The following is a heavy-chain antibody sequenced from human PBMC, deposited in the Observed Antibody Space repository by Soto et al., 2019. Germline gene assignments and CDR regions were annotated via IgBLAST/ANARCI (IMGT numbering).Heavy chain of an antibody. CDR3: ARPPGYISDWYYFDL. J-gene: IGHJ4*02. CDR1: GYSFINYY. Sequence: ASVKVSCKASGYSFINYYTHWVRRAPGQGFEWMGRISPKSGVTDYAQRFQGRVSLTWDTSLNTAYMELSSLMSEDTAVYYCARPPGYISDWYYFDLWGQGTQVTVSS. D-gene: IGHD3-9*01. CDR2: ISPKSGVT. V-gene: IGHV1-2*02.